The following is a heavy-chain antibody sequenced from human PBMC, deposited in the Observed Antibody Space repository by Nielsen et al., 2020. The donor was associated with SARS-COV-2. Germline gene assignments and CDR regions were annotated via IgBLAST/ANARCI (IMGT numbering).Heavy chain of an antibody. Sequence: WIRQPPGKALEWLAHIFSNDEKSYSTSLKSRLTISKDTSKSQVVLTMTNMDPVDTATYYCARLTRGWPLDDYWGQGTLVTVSS. V-gene: IGHV2-26*01. D-gene: IGHD6-19*01. CDR2: IFSNDEK. CDR3: ARLTRGWPLDDY. J-gene: IGHJ4*02.